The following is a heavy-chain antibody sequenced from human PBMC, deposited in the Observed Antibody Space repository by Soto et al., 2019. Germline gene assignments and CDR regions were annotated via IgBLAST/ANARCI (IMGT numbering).Heavy chain of an antibody. J-gene: IGHJ3*02. Sequence: SVKVSCKASGGTFSSYAISWVRQAPGQGLEWMGGIIPIFGTANYAQKFQGRVTITADESTSTAYMELSSLRSEDTAVYYCARFIVVVTARPYDAFDIWGQGTMVTVPS. CDR3: ARFIVVVTARPYDAFDI. CDR2: IIPIFGTA. D-gene: IGHD2-21*02. V-gene: IGHV1-69*13. CDR1: GGTFSSYA.